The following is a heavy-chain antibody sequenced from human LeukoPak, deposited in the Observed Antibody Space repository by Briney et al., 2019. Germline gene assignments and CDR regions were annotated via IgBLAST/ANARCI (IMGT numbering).Heavy chain of an antibody. V-gene: IGHV3-23*01. CDR2: ISASGGTT. D-gene: IGHD3-22*01. Sequence: SGGSLRLSCAASGFTFTNYAMSWVRQAPGEGLEWVSSISASGGTTYYADSVKGRFTVSRDNSKNTLSLHMNSLRAEDTAVYYCAKPPPGYDSSCPFDYWGQGTLVTVSS. J-gene: IGHJ4*02. CDR3: AKPPPGYDSSCPFDY. CDR1: GFTFTNYA.